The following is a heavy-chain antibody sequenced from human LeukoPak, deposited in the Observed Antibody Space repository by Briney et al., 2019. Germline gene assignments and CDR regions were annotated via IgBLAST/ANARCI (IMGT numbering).Heavy chain of an antibody. D-gene: IGHD6-13*01. CDR3: AGERPSSSWYDF. J-gene: IGHJ5*01. Sequence: GGSLRLSCAASEFTFSTYLMTWVRQAPGKGLEWVANIKQDGSEKYYADSVRGRFTISRDNGKKSLYLQMNSLRVEDTAVYYCAGERPSSSWYDFWGQGALVTVSS. CDR1: EFTFSTYL. CDR2: IKQDGSEK. V-gene: IGHV3-7*01.